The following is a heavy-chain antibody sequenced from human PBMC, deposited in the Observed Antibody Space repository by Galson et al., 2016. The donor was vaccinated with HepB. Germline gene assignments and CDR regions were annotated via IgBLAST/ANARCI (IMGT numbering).Heavy chain of an antibody. Sequence: SVKVSCKVSGYIFTELSMQWVRQAPGKGLEWMGGFDPEDGQMIYAQKFQGRVTMTEDTSTDTVFMELSSLRSEDTAVYYCATDIMVVRPFAPPGSQYWGPGTLVVVTS. V-gene: IGHV1-24*01. CDR1: GYIFTELS. D-gene: IGHD2-21*01. CDR3: ATDIMVVRPFAPPGSQY. J-gene: IGHJ4*02. CDR2: FDPEDGQM.